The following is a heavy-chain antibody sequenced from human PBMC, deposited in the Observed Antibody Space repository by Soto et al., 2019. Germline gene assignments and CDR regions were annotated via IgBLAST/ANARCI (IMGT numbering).Heavy chain of an antibody. D-gene: IGHD3-10*01. J-gene: IGHJ4*02. V-gene: IGHV4-30-4*01. CDR1: GYSISSGYY. CDR2: IYYSGST. CDR3: ARASYGSGIDY. Sequence: SETLSLTCAVSGYSISSGYYWSWIRQPPGKGLEWIGYIYYSGSTYYNPSLKSRVTISVDTSKNQFSLKLSSVTAADTAVYYCARASYGSGIDYWGQGTLVTVSS.